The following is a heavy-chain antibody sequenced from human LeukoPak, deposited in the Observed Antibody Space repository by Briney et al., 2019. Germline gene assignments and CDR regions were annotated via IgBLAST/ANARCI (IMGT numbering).Heavy chain of an antibody. CDR1: GFTFSTYE. CDR3: ARDNYDSSGPYYFDY. V-gene: IGHV3-48*03. Sequence: GGSLRLSCAPSGFTFSTYEMTWVRQSPGKGLEWVSYISSSVSTIYYADSVKGRFTISRDNARNSMYLQMNSLRAEDTAVYDCARDNYDSSGPYYFDYWGQGTLVTVSS. CDR2: ISSSVSTI. J-gene: IGHJ4*02. D-gene: IGHD3-22*01.